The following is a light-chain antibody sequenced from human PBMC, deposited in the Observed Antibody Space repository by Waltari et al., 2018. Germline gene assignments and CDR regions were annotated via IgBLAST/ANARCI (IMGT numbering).Light chain of an antibody. J-gene: IGLJ2*01. CDR2: EDD. V-gene: IGLV6-57*03. CDR1: NGSIASNF. CDR3: QSHDTNNLRI. Sequence: NFMLTQPHSVSASPRKTVTISCSRSNGSIASNFVQWYPQRPGSAPTILIYEDDQRPSGVPERFSGSVDRSSNSASLAISGLKTEDEAEYHCQSHDTNNLRIFGGGTKLTVL.